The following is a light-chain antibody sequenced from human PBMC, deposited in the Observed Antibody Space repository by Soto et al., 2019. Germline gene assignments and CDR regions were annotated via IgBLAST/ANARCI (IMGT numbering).Light chain of an antibody. Sequence: EVVLTQSPATLSLSPGEAATLSCRASESVASPNLAWYQQKPGQAPRLLFYDASSRATGIPDRFSGGGSGTDFTLTISRLEPEDFAVYYCQQFSSYPLTFGGGTKVDIK. CDR1: ESVASPN. V-gene: IGKV3-20*01. CDR3: QQFSSYPLT. J-gene: IGKJ4*01. CDR2: DAS.